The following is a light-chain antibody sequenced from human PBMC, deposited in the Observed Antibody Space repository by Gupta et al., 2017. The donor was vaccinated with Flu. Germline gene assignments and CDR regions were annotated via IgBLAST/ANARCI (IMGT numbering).Light chain of an antibody. CDR2: AKN. Sequence: SSALTQDPAVSVSFGQTVRITCQGDSLRNSYASWYPQKPGQAPVLIIYAKNIRPSGSPDRVSGSSSGNTAAVTITGAQAEEEADYYCDSRDSTDNNQAVFGGGTKLTVL. CDR3: DSRDSTDNNQAV. CDR1: SLRNSY. V-gene: IGLV3-19*01. J-gene: IGLJ2*01.